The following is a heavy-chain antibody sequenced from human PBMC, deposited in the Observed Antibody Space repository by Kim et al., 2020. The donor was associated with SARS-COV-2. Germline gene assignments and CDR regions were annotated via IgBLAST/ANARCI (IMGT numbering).Heavy chain of an antibody. CDR3: ARGGLGSYRFFDY. V-gene: IGHV3-11*01. Sequence: YADSVKGRFTLPKDNAKNSLYLQMNSLRAEDTVVYYCARGGLGSYRFFDYWGQGTLVTVSS. D-gene: IGHD1-26*01. J-gene: IGHJ4*02.